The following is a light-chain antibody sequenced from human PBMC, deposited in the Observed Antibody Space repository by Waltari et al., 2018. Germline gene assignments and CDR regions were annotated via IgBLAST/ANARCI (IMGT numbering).Light chain of an antibody. CDR1: NTGSTN. V-gene: IGLV3-9*01. J-gene: IGLJ2*01. Sequence: SYDLTQPLSVSVALGQTARITCGVNNTGSTNVHWYQQKPDQAPVLVTYRDNNRPSGIPERFSGSNSGNTATLTISRAQAGDEADYYCQVWDSSTVVFGGGTKLTVL. CDR2: RDN. CDR3: QVWDSSTVV.